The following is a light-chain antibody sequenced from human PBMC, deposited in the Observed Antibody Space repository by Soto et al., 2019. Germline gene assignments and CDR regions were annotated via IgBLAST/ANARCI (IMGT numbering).Light chain of an antibody. CDR2: GAS. Sequence: EIVMTQSPATLSVSPGERVTLSCRASQSLTSNLAWYQHKPGQSPRLLIYGASARATGIPARFSGSGSGAEYTLTISSLQSEDFEVYYCQQYDKWPRTFGQGTKVDIK. J-gene: IGKJ1*01. CDR1: QSLTSN. CDR3: QQYDKWPRT. V-gene: IGKV3-15*01.